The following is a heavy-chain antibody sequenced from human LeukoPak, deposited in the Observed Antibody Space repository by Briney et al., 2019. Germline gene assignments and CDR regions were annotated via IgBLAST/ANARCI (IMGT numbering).Heavy chain of an antibody. J-gene: IGHJ4*02. Sequence: GRSLRLSCAASVFTFDDYAMHWVRQAPGEGLVWVSGIIWKSGRLGYADSVKGRFTMSRDNAKNSLYMQMNSLRAEDMALYYCAKDSSPGYCSGSTCYYGYYFDYWGQGTLVTVS. D-gene: IGHD2-15*01. V-gene: IGHV3-9*03. CDR1: VFTFDDYA. CDR2: IIWKSGRL. CDR3: AKDSSPGYCSGSTCYYGYYFDY.